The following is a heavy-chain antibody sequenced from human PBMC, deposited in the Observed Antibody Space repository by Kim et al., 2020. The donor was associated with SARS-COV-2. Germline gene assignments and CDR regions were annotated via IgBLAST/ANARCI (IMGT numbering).Heavy chain of an antibody. Sequence: SETLSLTCAVYGGSFSGYYWSWIRQPPGKGLEWIGEINHSGSTNYNPSLKSRVTISVDTSKNQFSLKLSSVTAADTAVYYCARGVRWLPLLRGTFDYWGQGTLVTVSS. V-gene: IGHV4-34*01. CDR1: GGSFSGYY. CDR3: ARGVRWLPLLRGTFDY. CDR2: INHSGST. D-gene: IGHD5-12*01. J-gene: IGHJ4*02.